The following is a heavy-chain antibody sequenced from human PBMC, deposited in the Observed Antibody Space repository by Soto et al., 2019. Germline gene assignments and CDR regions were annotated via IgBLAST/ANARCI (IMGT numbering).Heavy chain of an antibody. J-gene: IGHJ4*02. Sequence: GGALRLSCSASGFTFSSYWMSWVRQAPGKGLEWVANIKQDGSEKYYVDSVKGRFTISRDNAKNSLYLQMDSLRAEDTAVYYCAREMYSSSSYIPNDYWGQGTLVTVSS. CDR3: AREMYSSSSYIPNDY. D-gene: IGHD6-6*01. V-gene: IGHV3-7*01. CDR2: IKQDGSEK. CDR1: GFTFSSYW.